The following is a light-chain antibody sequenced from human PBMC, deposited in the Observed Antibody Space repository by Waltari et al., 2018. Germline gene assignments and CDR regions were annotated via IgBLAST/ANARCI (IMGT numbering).Light chain of an antibody. Sequence: QSALTQPTSVSGSLGQSITISCTGSRSDVGPYNLVYWYQQHPGQAPKLIIYEVNKRPSGVSDRFSGSKSGNTASLTISGLQPDDEADYYFCSYGNTSPLLFGGGTQLTVL. J-gene: IGLJ2*01. CDR1: RSDVGPYNL. CDR2: EVN. CDR3: CSYGNTSPLL. V-gene: IGLV2-23*02.